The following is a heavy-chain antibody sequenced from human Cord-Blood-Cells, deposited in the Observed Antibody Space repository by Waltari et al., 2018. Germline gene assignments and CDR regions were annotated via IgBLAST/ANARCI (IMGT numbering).Heavy chain of an antibody. J-gene: IGHJ5*02. Sequence: QVQLQESGPGLVKPSETLSLTCTVSGGSISSHYWSWIRQPPGKGLEWIGYIYYIGSTNYNPALKRRVTISVDTSKNQFSLKLSSVTAADTAVYYCASSRVEYSSSSGWFDPWGQGTLVTVSS. D-gene: IGHD6-6*01. CDR1: GGSISSHY. CDR3: ASSRVEYSSSSGWFDP. V-gene: IGHV4-59*11. CDR2: IYYIGST.